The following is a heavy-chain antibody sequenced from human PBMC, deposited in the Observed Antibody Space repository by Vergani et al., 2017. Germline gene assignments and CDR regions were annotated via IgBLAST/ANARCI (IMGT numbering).Heavy chain of an antibody. CDR3: ASQTITFGGADY. CDR2: ISSSGSTI. D-gene: IGHD3-16*01. CDR1: GFTFSSYA. Sequence: EVQLLESGGGLVQPGGSLRLSCAASGFTFSSYAMHWVRQAPGKGLEWVSYISSSGSTIYYADSVKGRFTISRDNAKNSLYLQMNSLRAEDTAVYYCASQTITFGGADYWGQGTLVTVSS. J-gene: IGHJ4*02. V-gene: IGHV3-48*04.